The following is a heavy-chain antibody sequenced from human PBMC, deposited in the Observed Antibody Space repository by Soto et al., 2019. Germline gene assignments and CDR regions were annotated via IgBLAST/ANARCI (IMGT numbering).Heavy chain of an antibody. Sequence: EVQLVESGGALVQPGGSLRLSCEASGFTFSSYWMHWVRQAPGNGLVWVSRINGDGSTTTYADSVKGRFIISRDNAKNMLYLQMNSLTAEDTAVYYCARPRYDGSGTPFDHWGQGTLVTVSS. CDR2: INGDGSTT. J-gene: IGHJ4*02. CDR1: GFTFSSYW. CDR3: ARPRYDGSGTPFDH. V-gene: IGHV3-74*01. D-gene: IGHD3-22*01.